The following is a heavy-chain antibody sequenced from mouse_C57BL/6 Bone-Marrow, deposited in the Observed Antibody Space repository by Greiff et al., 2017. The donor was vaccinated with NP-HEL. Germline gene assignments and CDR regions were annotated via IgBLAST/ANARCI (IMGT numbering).Heavy chain of an antibody. J-gene: IGHJ4*01. D-gene: IGHD1-1*02. Sequence: EVKLVESGGGLVQPGGSLSLSCAASGFTFTDYYMSWVRQPPGKALEWLGFIRNKANGYTTEYSASVKGRFTISRDNSQSILYLQMNALRAEDSATYYCARYTRRWRDYAMDYWGQGTSVTVSS. CDR2: IRNKANGYTT. V-gene: IGHV7-3*01. CDR3: ARYTRRWRDYAMDY. CDR1: GFTFTDYY.